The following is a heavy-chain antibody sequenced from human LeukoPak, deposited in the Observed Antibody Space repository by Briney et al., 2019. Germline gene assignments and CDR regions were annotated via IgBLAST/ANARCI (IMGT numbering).Heavy chain of an antibody. V-gene: IGHV3-21*01. CDR2: ISSSSSYI. J-gene: IGHJ4*02. D-gene: IGHD6-6*01. CDR1: GFTFSSYS. Sequence: GGSLRLSCAASGFTFSSYSMNWVRQAPGKGLEWVSSISSSSSYIYYADSVKGRFTISRDNAKNSLYLQMNSLRAEDTAVYYCARGHTFSSSIGARPDDYWGQGTLVTVSS. CDR3: ARGHTFSSSIGARPDDY.